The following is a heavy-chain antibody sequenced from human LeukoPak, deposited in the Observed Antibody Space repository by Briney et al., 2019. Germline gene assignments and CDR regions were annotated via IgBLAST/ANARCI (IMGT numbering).Heavy chain of an antibody. V-gene: IGHV3-7*01. CDR1: GFTFSSYS. CDR3: ARDEIVATTKANYYYYMDV. Sequence: GGSLRLSCAASGFTFSSYSMNWVRQAPGKGLEWVANIKKDGSEKYYVDSVKGRFTISRDNAKNSLYLQMNSLRAEDTAVYYCARDEIVATTKANYYYYMDVWGKGTTVTISS. CDR2: IKKDGSEK. D-gene: IGHD5-12*01. J-gene: IGHJ6*03.